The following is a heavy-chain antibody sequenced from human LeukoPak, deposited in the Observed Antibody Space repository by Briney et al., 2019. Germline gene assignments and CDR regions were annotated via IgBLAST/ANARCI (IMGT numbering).Heavy chain of an antibody. CDR3: ARECDSSTSCFDY. J-gene: IGHJ4*02. D-gene: IGHD2-2*01. Sequence: GGSLRLSCAASGFTFSSYSMNWVRQAPGKGLEWVSSISSSSSYIYYADSVKGRFTISRDNAKNSLYLQMNSLKAEDTAVYYCARECDSSTSCFDYWGQGTLVTVSS. CDR1: GFTFSSYS. V-gene: IGHV3-21*01. CDR2: ISSSSSYI.